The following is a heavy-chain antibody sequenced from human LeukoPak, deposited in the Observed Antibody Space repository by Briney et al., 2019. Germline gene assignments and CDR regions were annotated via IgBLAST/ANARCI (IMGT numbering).Heavy chain of an antibody. CDR1: GFTFDNYA. D-gene: IGHD3-22*01. CDR2: ISWNSGST. Sequence: GRSLRLSCAASGFTFDNYAMHWVRQAPGKGLEWVSGISWNSGSTGYADSVKGRFHISRDNAKNSLYLQMNSLRAEDTALYYCAKVALYYDRSGYRGAFDIWGQGTMVTVSS. CDR3: AKVALYYDRSGYRGAFDI. J-gene: IGHJ3*02. V-gene: IGHV3-9*01.